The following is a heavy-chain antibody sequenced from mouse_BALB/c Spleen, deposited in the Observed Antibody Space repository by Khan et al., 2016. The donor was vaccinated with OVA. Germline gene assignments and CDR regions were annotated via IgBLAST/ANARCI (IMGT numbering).Heavy chain of an antibody. CDR1: GYSFTGYN. CDR2: IDPYYGGA. CDR3: TRGYGNYVRYYFDY. Sequence: VQLQQSGPELEKPGASVKISCKASGYSFTGYNMNWVKQSNGKSLEWIGNIDPYYGGATYNQKFKGKATLTVDKSSSTAYMQLKSLTSEDSAVYYCTRGYGNYVRYYFDYWGQGTTLIVSS. V-gene: IGHV1-39*01. D-gene: IGHD2-10*02. J-gene: IGHJ2*01.